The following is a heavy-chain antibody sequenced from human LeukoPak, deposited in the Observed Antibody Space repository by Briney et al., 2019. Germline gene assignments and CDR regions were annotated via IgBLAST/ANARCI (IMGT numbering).Heavy chain of an antibody. CDR3: ARGGHWNDQPY. Sequence: GDSVKVSCQASGYTFTGYYIHWVRQAPGQGLEWMGRINPNSGDTTYAQNFRGRVTMTRDTSISTVFMDLTSLRSDDTAVYYCARGGHWNDQPYWGQGTLVTVSS. J-gene: IGHJ4*02. CDR1: GYTFTGYY. V-gene: IGHV1-2*06. D-gene: IGHD1-1*01. CDR2: INPNSGDT.